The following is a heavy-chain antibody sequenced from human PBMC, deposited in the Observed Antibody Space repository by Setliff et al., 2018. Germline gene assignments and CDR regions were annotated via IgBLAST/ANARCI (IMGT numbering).Heavy chain of an antibody. Sequence: PSETLSLTCTVSGGSISSGDHYWGWIRQPPGKGLEWIGSIYHSGSTYYNPSLKSRVTISVDTSKNQFSLKLSSVTAADTAVYYCAGGLYYYDSSGYPWYFDYWGQGTLVTVSS. D-gene: IGHD3-22*01. V-gene: IGHV4-39*07. CDR3: AGGLYYYDSSGYPWYFDY. J-gene: IGHJ4*02. CDR2: IYHSGST. CDR1: GGSISSGDHY.